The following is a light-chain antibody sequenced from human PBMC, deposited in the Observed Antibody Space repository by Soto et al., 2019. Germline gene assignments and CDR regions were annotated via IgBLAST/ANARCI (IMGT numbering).Light chain of an antibody. CDR1: QGISSW. CDR3: QQYNDYPWT. CDR2: TAS. Sequence: DIQMTQSPSTLSASVGDRVTITCRASQGISSWLAWYQQKPGKAPKLLNYTASRLESGVPSRFSGSRSGTSFTLTISSLPPDDFATYYCQQYNDYPWTFGQGTEVEIK. J-gene: IGKJ1*01. V-gene: IGKV1-5*03.